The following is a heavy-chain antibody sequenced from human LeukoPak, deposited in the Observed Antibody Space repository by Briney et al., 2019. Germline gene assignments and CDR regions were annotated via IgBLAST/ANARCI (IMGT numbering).Heavy chain of an antibody. CDR3: ATETNGRHYDY. CDR2: IGPTGSDR. D-gene: IGHD1-14*01. Sequence: GGSLRLSCTASGLTFSTSGFNWVRQAPGKGLEWVASIGPTGSDRYHADSIKGRFTISIDNANNCVYPQMNSLRAEDTAVYYCATETNGRHYDYWGQGTLLTVSS. V-gene: IGHV3-21*01. J-gene: IGHJ4*02. CDR1: GLTFSTSG.